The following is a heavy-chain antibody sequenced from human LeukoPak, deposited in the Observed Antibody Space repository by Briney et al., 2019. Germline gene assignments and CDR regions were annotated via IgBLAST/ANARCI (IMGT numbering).Heavy chain of an antibody. CDR2: TYYRSKWYN. D-gene: IGHD6-13*01. J-gene: IGHJ3*02. V-gene: IGHV6-1*01. Sequence: SQTLSLTCAISGDSVSSNSAAWNWIRQSPSRGLEWLGRTYYRSKWYNDYAVSVKSRITINPDTSKNQFSLQLNSVTPEDTAVYYCARAEGSSPGPNDAFDIWGQGTMVTVSS. CDR1: GDSVSSNSAA. CDR3: ARAEGSSPGPNDAFDI.